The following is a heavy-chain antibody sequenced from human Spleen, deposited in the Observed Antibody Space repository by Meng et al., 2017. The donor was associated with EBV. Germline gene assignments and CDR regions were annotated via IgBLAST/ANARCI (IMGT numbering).Heavy chain of an antibody. D-gene: IGHD4-11*01. V-gene: IGHV4-39*02. Sequence: SGPGLVRPSGTCPPSGTGAGISKSIRCYYWVWRRQPPGTGLEWLGSIYYSGPTSYNPSLTSRVTISVDTSKNYFSLKLSSVTAADTAVYYCARRGGTTVTSSNYWGQGTLVTVSS. CDR3: ARRGGTTVTSSNY. J-gene: IGHJ4*02. CDR2: IYYSGPT. CDR1: GISKSIRCYY.